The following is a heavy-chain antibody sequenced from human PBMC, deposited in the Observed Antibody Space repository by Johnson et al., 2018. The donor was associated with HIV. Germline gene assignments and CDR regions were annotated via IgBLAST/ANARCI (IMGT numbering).Heavy chain of an antibody. J-gene: IGHJ3*02. CDR3: TRAGWLQSRVDAFDI. D-gene: IGHD5-24*01. CDR2: ISWNSGSI. CDR1: GFIFDDYA. V-gene: IGHV3-9*01. Sequence: VQLVESGGGLVQPGRSLRLSCAASGFIFDDYAMHWVRQAPGKGLEWVSGISWNSGSIGYVDSVKGRFTISRDNAKNTLYLQMNSLRAEDTAVYYCTRAGWLQSRVDAFDIWG.